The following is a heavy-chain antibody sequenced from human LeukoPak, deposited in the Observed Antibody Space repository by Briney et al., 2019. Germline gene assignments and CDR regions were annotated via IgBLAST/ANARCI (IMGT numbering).Heavy chain of an antibody. CDR3: ARGGPFQGVQLWDFWADERDAFDI. Sequence: SETLSLTCTVSGGSISSSSYYWGWIRQPPGKGLEWIGSIYYSGSTYYNPSLKSRVTISVDTSKNQFSLKLSSVTAADTAVYYCARGGPFQGVQLWDFWADERDAFDIWGQGTMVTVSS. J-gene: IGHJ3*02. CDR1: GGSISSSSYY. CDR2: IYYSGST. V-gene: IGHV4-39*07. D-gene: IGHD5-18*01.